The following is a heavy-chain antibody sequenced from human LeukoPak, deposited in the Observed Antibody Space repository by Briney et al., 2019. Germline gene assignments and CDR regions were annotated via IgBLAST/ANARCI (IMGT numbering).Heavy chain of an antibody. Sequence: KPGGSLRLSCAASGFTFNSYSMYWVRQAPGKGLEWVSSISSSSHMFYADSVKGRFSISRDNAKNTLYLQMSSLRAEDTAVYYCAREAYGGNSADYWGQGTLVTVSS. CDR1: GFTFNSYS. V-gene: IGHV3-21*01. D-gene: IGHD4-23*01. J-gene: IGHJ4*02. CDR3: AREAYGGNSADY. CDR2: ISSSSHM.